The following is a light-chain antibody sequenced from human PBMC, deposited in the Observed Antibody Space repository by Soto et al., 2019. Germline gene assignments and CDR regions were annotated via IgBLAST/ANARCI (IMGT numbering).Light chain of an antibody. CDR3: QQYNDWPLT. CDR1: QSARSS. CDR2: GAF. J-gene: IGKJ1*01. Sequence: EIVLTQSPATLSLSPGERATLSCKASQSARSSLGWYQQKPGQAPSLLIYGAFTRATGIPTRFSGTGSGTEFTLTISSLQSEDFALYYCQQYNDWPLTFGQGTKVDIK. V-gene: IGKV3-15*01.